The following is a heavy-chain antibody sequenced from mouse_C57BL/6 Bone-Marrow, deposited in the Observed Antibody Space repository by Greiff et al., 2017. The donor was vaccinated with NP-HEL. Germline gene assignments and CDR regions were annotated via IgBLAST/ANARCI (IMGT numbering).Heavy chain of an antibody. CDR2: IYPRSGNT. D-gene: IGHD2-2*01. Sequence: VQLQESGAELARPGASVKLSCKASGYTFTSYGISWVKQRTGQGLEWIGEIYPRSGNTYYNEKFKGKATLTADKSSSTAYMALRSLTSEDSAVYFCAGYGYSYYYAMDYWGQGTSVTVSS. J-gene: IGHJ4*01. CDR3: AGYGYSYYYAMDY. CDR1: GYTFTSYG. V-gene: IGHV1-81*01.